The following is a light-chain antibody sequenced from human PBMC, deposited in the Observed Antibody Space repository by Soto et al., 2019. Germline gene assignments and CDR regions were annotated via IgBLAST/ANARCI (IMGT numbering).Light chain of an antibody. CDR1: QGISNY. V-gene: IGKV1-27*01. CDR2: AAS. J-gene: IGKJ3*01. Sequence: DIPMTQSPSSLSASVGDRVTITCRASQGISNYLAGYQQKPGKVPKLLIYAASTLQSGVPSRFSGSGSGTDFTLTIVSLQPEDVATYYCQKYNRAPRTFGPGTKVDIK. CDR3: QKYNRAPRT.